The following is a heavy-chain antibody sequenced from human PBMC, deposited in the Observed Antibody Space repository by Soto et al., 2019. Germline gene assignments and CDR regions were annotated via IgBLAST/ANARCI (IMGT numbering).Heavy chain of an antibody. J-gene: IGHJ4*02. D-gene: IGHD6-19*01. V-gene: IGHV4-30-2*01. CDR2: IYHSGSS. Sequence: QLQLQESGSGLVKPSQTLSLTCAVSGGSISSGGYSWGWIRQPPGKGLEWIGYIYHSGSSCYNPSLKSRVTIAVNGSKNEFSLKLSSVTAADTAVYYCASAGGLGAVAADYWGQGTLVTVSS. CDR1: GGSISSGGYS. CDR3: ASAGGLGAVAADY.